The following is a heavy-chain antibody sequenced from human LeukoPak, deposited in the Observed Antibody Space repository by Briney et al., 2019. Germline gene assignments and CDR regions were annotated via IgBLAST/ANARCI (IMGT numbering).Heavy chain of an antibody. J-gene: IGHJ4*02. CDR2: INSDGSAT. V-gene: IGHV3-74*01. CDR1: GFTFSNYL. Sequence: PGGSLRLSCAASGFTFSNYLMDWVRQAPGKGLVWVSRINSDGSATTYADSVKGRFTISRDNAKNSLYLQMSSLRAEDTALYYCAREEGGYFDYWGQGTLVTVSS. D-gene: IGHD3-16*01. CDR3: AREEGGYFDY.